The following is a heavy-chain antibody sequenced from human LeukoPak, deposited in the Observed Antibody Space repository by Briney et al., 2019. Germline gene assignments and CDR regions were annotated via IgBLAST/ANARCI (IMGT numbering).Heavy chain of an antibody. CDR3: ARYYFWTGSYFFDY. V-gene: IGHV5-51*01. CDR1: GFTFTTHW. CDR2: IYPGDSDT. D-gene: IGHD3/OR15-3a*01. Sequence: GESLKISGKTSGFTFTTHWIAWVRQMPGKGLELMGIIYPGDSDTNYSPSFQGQVTISADKSSNTAYLQWSSLKASDTAMYYCARYYFWTGSYFFDYWGQGTLVTVSS. J-gene: IGHJ4*02.